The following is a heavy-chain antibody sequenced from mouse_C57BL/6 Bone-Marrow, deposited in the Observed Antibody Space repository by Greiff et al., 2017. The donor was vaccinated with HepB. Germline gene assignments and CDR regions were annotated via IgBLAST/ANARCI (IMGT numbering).Heavy chain of an antibody. D-gene: IGHD2-4*01. CDR2: IDPENGDT. Sequence: DVKLQESGAELVRPGASVKLSCTASGFNIKDDYMHWVKQRPEQGLEWIGWIDPENGDTEYASKFQGKATITADTSSNTAYLQLSSLTSEDTAVYYCTTGDYAYWGQGTTLTVSS. J-gene: IGHJ2*01. V-gene: IGHV14-4*01. CDR3: TTGDYAY. CDR1: GFNIKDDY.